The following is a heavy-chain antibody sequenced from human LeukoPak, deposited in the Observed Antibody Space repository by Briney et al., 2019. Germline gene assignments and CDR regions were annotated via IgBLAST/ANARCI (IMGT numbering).Heavy chain of an antibody. CDR1: GYTFTGYY. CDR2: INPNSGGT. V-gene: IGHV1-2*02. D-gene: IGHD6-13*01. J-gene: IGHJ4*02. Sequence: ASVKVSCKASGYTFTGYYMHWVRQAPGQGLEWMGWINPNSGGTNYAQKFQGRVTMTRDTSISTAYMELSRLRSDDTAVYYCARVSSSWYPGPLYYFDYWGQGTLVTVSS. CDR3: ARVSSSWYPGPLYYFDY.